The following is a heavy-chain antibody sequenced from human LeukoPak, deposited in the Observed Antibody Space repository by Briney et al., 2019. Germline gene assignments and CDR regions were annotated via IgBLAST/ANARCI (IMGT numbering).Heavy chain of an antibody. J-gene: IGHJ6*02. V-gene: IGHV3-21*01. D-gene: IGHD6-13*01. Sequence: SGGSLRLSCAASGFTFSSYSMNWVRQAPGKGLEWVSSISSSSSYIYYADSVKGRFTISRDNAKNSLYLQMNSLRAEDTAVYYCARGKIDPTIAADDYYYYGTDVWGQGTTVTVSS. CDR1: GFTFSSYS. CDR2: ISSSSSYI. CDR3: ARGKIDPTIAADDYYYYGTDV.